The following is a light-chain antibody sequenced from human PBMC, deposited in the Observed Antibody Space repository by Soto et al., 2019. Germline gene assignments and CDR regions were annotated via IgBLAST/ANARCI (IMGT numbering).Light chain of an antibody. CDR2: KAS. V-gene: IGKV1-5*03. CDR1: QNIYIW. J-gene: IGKJ1*01. CDR3: QHFNDYYVA. Sequence: DIQMTQSPSTLSASVGDRVTITCQASQNIYIWLAWYQQKPGKAPRVVINKASTLESGVPSRFSGSGLGTEFTLSIDSLQPDDFATYYCQHFNDYYVAFGQGTRVEVK.